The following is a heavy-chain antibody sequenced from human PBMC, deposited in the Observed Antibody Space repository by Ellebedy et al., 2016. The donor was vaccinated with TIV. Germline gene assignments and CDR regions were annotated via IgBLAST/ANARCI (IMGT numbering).Heavy chain of an antibody. J-gene: IGHJ6*02. Sequence: GESLKISCAASGFTFSSYTMNWVRQAPGKGLEWVSSISSSSSYIYYADSVKGRFTISRDNAKNSLYLQMNSLRADDTAVYYCARGNYGMDVWGQGTTVIVSS. CDR1: GFTFSSYT. V-gene: IGHV3-21*04. CDR3: ARGNYGMDV. CDR2: ISSSSSYI.